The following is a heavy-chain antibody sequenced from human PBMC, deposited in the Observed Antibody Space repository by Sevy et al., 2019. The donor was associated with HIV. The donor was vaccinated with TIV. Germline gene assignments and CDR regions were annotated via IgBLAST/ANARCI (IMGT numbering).Heavy chain of an antibody. CDR3: AKVGDYYDSGGYYWYFDF. J-gene: IGHJ2*01. V-gene: IGHV3-23*01. CDR1: GFIFSDYA. D-gene: IGHD3-22*01. Sequence: GGSLRLSCAASGFIFSDYAMSWVRQAPGKGLEWVSSISGGDDSTYYADSVKGRFTVSRDNSMNTLYLQMNTLRAEDTALYYCAKVGDYYDSGGYYWYFDFWGRGTLVTVSS. CDR2: ISGGDDST.